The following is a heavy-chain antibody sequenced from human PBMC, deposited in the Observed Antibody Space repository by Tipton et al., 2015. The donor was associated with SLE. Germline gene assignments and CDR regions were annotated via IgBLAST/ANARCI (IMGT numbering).Heavy chain of an antibody. CDR1: GVSITNYHSY. CDR2: ICFPGRT. CDR3: ARDFRAVAGRFFYYYMDV. D-gene: IGHD6-13*01. V-gene: IGHV4-61*09. Sequence: TLSLTCSVSGVSITNYHSYWDWFRQTAGKGLEWIGHICFPGRTYYNPSLTSRVTIALDTSKNEFSLEVTSVTTADTGVYYCARDFRAVAGRFFYYYMDVWGKGPTVSV. J-gene: IGHJ6*03.